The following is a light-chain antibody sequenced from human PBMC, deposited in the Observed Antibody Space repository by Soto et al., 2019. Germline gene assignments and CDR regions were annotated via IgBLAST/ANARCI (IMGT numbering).Light chain of an antibody. Sequence: DIHMTQSPSSLSASVGDRVTITCRARQNINSHLNWYQQKPGKAPKLLIYAASSLQGGVTSRFSGSGSGTDFTLTIRSLQPEDFTTYYCQQSYSSPLTVGGGTKVETK. V-gene: IGKV1-39*01. J-gene: IGKJ4*01. CDR2: AAS. CDR1: QNINSH. CDR3: QQSYSSPLT.